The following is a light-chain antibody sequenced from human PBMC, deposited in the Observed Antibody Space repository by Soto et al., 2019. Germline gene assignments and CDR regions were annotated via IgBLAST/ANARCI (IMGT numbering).Light chain of an antibody. CDR2: EVV. J-gene: IGLJ1*01. Sequence: QSALTQPPSASCSPGHSVTISCTGTKNDIGVYDFVSLYQHHPGKAPRLIIYEVVQRPSGVPDRFSGSKSGNTASLTVSGLQAADEADYFCKSYAGSNTYVFGSGTKVTVL. CDR3: KSYAGSNTYV. V-gene: IGLV2-8*01. CDR1: KNDIGVYDF.